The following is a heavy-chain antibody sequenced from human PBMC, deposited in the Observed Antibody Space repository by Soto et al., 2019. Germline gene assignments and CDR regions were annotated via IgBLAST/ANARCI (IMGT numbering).Heavy chain of an antibody. CDR2: MNPNSGNT. Sequence: ASVKVSCKASGYTFTSYDINWVRQATGQGLEWMGWMNPNSGNTGYAQKFQGRVTMTRNTSISTAYMELSSLRSEDTAVYYCARCRRDGYNLGIFAFDIWGQGTMVTVSS. D-gene: IGHD5-12*01. J-gene: IGHJ3*02. CDR1: GYTFTSYD. V-gene: IGHV1-8*01. CDR3: ARCRRDGYNLGIFAFDI.